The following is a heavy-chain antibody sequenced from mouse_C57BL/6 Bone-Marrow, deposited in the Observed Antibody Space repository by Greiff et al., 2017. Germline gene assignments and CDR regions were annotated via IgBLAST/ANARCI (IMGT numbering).Heavy chain of an antibody. CDR1: GYTFTSYW. CDR2: IDPTSGST. CDR3: ADSGLMIESIDY. J-gene: IGHJ2*01. V-gene: IGHV1-55*01. D-gene: IGHD2-3*01. Sequence: QVHVKQSGAELVKPGASVKMSCKASGYTFTSYWITWVRQRPGQGLEWIGDIDPTSGSTNYHDKFKSNAILTVDTSSNTAYMQLSMLTSEDSAVFYCADSGLMIESIDYWGQGTTLTVSS.